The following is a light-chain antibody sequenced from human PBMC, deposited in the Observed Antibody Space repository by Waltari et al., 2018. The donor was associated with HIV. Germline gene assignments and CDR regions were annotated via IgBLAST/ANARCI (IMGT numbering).Light chain of an antibody. V-gene: IGLV1-40*01. CDR2: GNS. Sequence: QSVLTQPPSVSGAPGQRVTISCTGSSSNIGAGYDVHWYQQLPGTAPKLLIYGNSNRPSGVPDRFSGSKSGTSASLAITGLQAEDEADYYCQSYDSSLSDSRVLGGGTKLTVL. CDR1: SSNIGAGYD. J-gene: IGLJ3*02. CDR3: QSYDSSLSDSRV.